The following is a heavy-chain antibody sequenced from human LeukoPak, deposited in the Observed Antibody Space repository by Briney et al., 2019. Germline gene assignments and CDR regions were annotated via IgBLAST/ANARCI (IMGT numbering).Heavy chain of an antibody. CDR3: AKAHSRSSHYFDY. D-gene: IGHD6-6*01. Sequence: GGSLRLSCAASGFTFSSYAMSWVRQAPGKGLEWVSAISGSGGSTYYADSMKGRFTISRDNSKNTLYLQMNSLRAEDTAVYYCAKAHSRSSHYFDYWGQGTLVTVSS. CDR2: ISGSGGST. CDR1: GFTFSSYA. J-gene: IGHJ4*02. V-gene: IGHV3-23*01.